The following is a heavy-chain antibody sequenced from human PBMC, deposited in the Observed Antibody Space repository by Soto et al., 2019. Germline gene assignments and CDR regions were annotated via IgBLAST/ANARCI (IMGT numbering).Heavy chain of an antibody. CDR2: IYYSGST. D-gene: IGHD5-18*01. V-gene: IGHV4-39*01. CDR1: GGSISSSSYY. J-gene: IGHJ4*02. Sequence: SETLSLTCTVSGGSISSSSYYWGWIRQPPGKGLEWIGSIYYSGSTYYNPSLKSRVTISVGTSKNQFSLKLSSVTAADTAVYYCARNEGYSYGYFDYWGQGTLVTVSS. CDR3: ARNEGYSYGYFDY.